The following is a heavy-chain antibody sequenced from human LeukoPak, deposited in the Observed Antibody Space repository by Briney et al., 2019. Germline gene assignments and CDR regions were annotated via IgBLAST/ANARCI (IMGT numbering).Heavy chain of an antibody. Sequence: SQTLSLTCAVSGGSSSSGGYSWSWIRQPPGRGLEWIGYIYHSGSTYYNPSLKSRVTISVDRSKNQFSLKLSSVTAADTAVYYCAASSYYGSGSAVDAFDIWGQGTMVTVSS. V-gene: IGHV4-30-2*01. CDR2: IYHSGST. D-gene: IGHD3-10*01. J-gene: IGHJ3*02. CDR3: AASSYYGSGSAVDAFDI. CDR1: GGSSSSGGYS.